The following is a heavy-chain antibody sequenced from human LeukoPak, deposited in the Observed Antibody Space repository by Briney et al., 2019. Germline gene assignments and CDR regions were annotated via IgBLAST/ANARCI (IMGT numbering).Heavy chain of an antibody. CDR1: GFTFSSYA. J-gene: IGHJ4*02. CDR2: ISYDGSNK. D-gene: IGHD3-22*01. V-gene: IGHV3-30-3*01. CDR3: ARSYDSSGYYPDPFDY. Sequence: GRSLRLSCAASGFTFSSYAMHWVRQAPGKGLEWVAVISYDGSNKYYADSVKGRFTISRDNSKNTLYLQMNSLRAEDTAVYYCARSYDSSGYYPDPFDYWGQGTLVTVSS.